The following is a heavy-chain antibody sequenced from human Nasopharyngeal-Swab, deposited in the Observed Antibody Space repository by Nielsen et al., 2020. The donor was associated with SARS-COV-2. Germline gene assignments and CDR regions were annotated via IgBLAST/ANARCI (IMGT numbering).Heavy chain of an antibody. V-gene: IGHV5-51*01. J-gene: IGHJ4*02. Sequence: RQAPGKGLEWMGIIYPGDSDIRYSPSFQGHVTISTDKSITTAYLQWSSLKASDTAVYYCARIVETAQEYDYWGQGTLVTVSS. CDR3: ARIVETAQEYDY. D-gene: IGHD5-18*01. CDR2: IYPGDSDI.